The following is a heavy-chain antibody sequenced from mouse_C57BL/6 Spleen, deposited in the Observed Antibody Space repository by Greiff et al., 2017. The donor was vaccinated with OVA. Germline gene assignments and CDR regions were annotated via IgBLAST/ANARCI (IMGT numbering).Heavy chain of an antibody. D-gene: IGHD2-14*01. J-gene: IGHJ2*01. CDR1: GYTFTSYW. CDR3: ARERASYRDY. V-gene: IGHV1-50*01. CDR2: IDPSDSYT. Sequence: QVQLQQPGAELVKPGASVKLSCKASGYTFTSYWMQWVKQRPGQGLEWIGEIDPSDSYTNYNQKFKGKATLTVDTSSSTAYMQLSSLTSEDSAVYYCARERASYRDYWGQGTTLTVSS.